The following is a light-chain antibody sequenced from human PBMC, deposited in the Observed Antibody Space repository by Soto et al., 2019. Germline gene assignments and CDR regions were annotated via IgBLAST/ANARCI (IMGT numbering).Light chain of an antibody. Sequence: DIQLSQSPSFLSASVGDRVTITCRASQGISSYLAWYQQKPGKAPKLLIYAASTLQSGVPSRFSGSGSGTDFTLTISSLQPEDFATYYCQQLNSYPRVTFGQATRLEI. CDR2: AAS. CDR1: QGISSY. V-gene: IGKV1-9*01. CDR3: QQLNSYPRVT. J-gene: IGKJ5*01.